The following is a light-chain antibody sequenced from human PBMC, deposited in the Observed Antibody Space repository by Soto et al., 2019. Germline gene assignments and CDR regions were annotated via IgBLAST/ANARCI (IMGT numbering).Light chain of an antibody. Sequence: QSVLTQPASVSGSPGQSITIPCTGTSSDVGGYNYVSWYQQHPGKAPKLIIYDVSNRPSGVSNRFSGSKSGNTASLTISGLQAEDEADYYCISYTSSSTYVFGTGTKLTVL. CDR1: SSDVGGYNY. J-gene: IGLJ1*01. CDR3: ISYTSSSTYV. V-gene: IGLV2-14*01. CDR2: DVS.